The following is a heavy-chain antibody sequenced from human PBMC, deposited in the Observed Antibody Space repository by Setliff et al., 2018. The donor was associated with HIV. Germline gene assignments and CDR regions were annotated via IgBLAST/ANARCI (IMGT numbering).Heavy chain of an antibody. CDR1: DGSVRGSSYY. Sequence: SETLSLTCTVSDGSVRGSSYYWGWIRQPPGKGLEWIGSIYYSGSAYYNPSLKSRVTISVDTSKNQFSLKLNSVTAADTAVFYCARHRVITGSFDYWGQGTLVTVSS. D-gene: IGHD3-10*01. V-gene: IGHV4-39*01. J-gene: IGHJ4*02. CDR2: IYYSGSA. CDR3: ARHRVITGSFDY.